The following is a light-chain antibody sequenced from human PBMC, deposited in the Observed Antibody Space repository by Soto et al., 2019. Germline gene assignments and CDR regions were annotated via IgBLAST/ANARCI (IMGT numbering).Light chain of an antibody. CDR2: AVY. V-gene: IGKV3-20*01. J-gene: IGKJ3*01. Sequence: ELLLTQSAGTLSLSPVERATLSCMASQSVSSSNLAWYQQKPGQAPRVPINAVYNSATGTTDRFRSSGGGADFTLTINKLDPEHFAVYYCQQHGRSPFTFGPGTKVDTK. CDR3: QQHGRSPFT. CDR1: QSVSSSN.